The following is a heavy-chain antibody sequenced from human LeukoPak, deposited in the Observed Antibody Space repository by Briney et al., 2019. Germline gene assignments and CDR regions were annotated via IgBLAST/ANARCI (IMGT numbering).Heavy chain of an antibody. CDR3: ARGVYGSGSYAFDI. V-gene: IGHV3-30*01. D-gene: IGHD3-10*01. Sequence: PLGSLRLSCAASVVTFSSYAMHWVRQAPGKRLEWGAVISDDVRNKYYAHSVKSRCTLSRDNFKNTRYLQMNSLRAQDTAVYYFARGVYGSGSYAFDIWGQGTMVTVSS. J-gene: IGHJ3*02. CDR1: VVTFSSYA. CDR2: ISDDVRNK.